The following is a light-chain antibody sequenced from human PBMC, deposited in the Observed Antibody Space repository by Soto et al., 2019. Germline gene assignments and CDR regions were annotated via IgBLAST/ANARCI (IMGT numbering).Light chain of an antibody. Sequence: EIVMTQSPATLSVPPGERATLSCRASQSIRGNLAWYQQKPGQAPRLLIYGASTRATGIPDRFSGTGSGTEFTLTITSLQSEDFAVYFCQQYNDWPKTFGQGTKVDIK. CDR2: GAS. CDR3: QQYNDWPKT. CDR1: QSIRGN. J-gene: IGKJ1*01. V-gene: IGKV3-15*01.